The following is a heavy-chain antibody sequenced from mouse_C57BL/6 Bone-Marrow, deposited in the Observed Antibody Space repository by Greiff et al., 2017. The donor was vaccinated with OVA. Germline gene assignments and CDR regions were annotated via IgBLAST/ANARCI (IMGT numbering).Heavy chain of an antibody. CDR1: GYTFTEYT. J-gene: IGHJ1*03. CDR2: VYPGSGSI. V-gene: IGHV1-62-2*01. Sequence: QVQLQQSGAELVKPGASVKLSCKASGYTFTEYTIHWVKQRSGQGLEWIGWVYPGSGSIKDNEKFKDKATLTEDKSSSTVYMELSRLTSEDSAVYFCARHEEGNLWYFDVWGTGTTVTVSS. CDR3: ARHEEGNLWYFDV.